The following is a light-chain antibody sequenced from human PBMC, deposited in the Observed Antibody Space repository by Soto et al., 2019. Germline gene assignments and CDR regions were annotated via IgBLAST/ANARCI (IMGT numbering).Light chain of an antibody. J-gene: IGKJ5*01. CDR3: QQRRTATIT. V-gene: IGKV3-11*01. CDR2: DAS. Sequence: EIVLTQSPATLSLSPGERATLSCRASQSVSSYLAWYQQKPGQAPRLLIYDASNRATGIPARFSGSGSGTDFTLTISSLEPEDFAVYYCQQRRTATITFGQGTRLEIK. CDR1: QSVSSY.